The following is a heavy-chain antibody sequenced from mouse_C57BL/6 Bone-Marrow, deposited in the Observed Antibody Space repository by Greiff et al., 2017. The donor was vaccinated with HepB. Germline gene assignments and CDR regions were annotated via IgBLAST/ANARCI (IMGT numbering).Heavy chain of an antibody. CDR1: GYTFTSYW. V-gene: IGHV1-59*01. CDR2: IDPSDSYT. J-gene: IGHJ1*03. CDR3: ARYYYGRYFDV. D-gene: IGHD1-1*01. Sequence: VQLQQPGAELVRPGTSVKLSCKASGYTFTSYWMHWVKQRPGQGLEWIGVIDPSDSYTNYNQKFKGKATLTVDTSSSTAYMQLSSLTSEDSAVYYCARYYYGRYFDVWGTGTTVTVSS.